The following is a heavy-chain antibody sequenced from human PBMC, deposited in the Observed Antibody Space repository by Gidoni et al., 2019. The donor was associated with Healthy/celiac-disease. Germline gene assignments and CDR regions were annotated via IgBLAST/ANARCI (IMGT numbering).Heavy chain of an antibody. CDR1: GFPFSSYA. CDR3: AKGDIVVVPAANLEY. CDR2: ISGSGGST. Sequence: EVQLLEAGGGFVQPGVSLRLSFAPSGFPFSSYAMSWVRQAPGKGLEWVSAISGSGGSTYYADSVKGRFTISRDNSKNTLYLQMNSLRAEDTAVYYCAKGDIVVVPAANLEYWGQGTLVTVSS. V-gene: IGHV3-23*01. J-gene: IGHJ4*02. D-gene: IGHD2-2*01.